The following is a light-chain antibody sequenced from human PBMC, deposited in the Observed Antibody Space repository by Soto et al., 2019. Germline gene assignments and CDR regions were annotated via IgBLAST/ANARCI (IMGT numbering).Light chain of an antibody. V-gene: IGLV2-14*01. CDR1: GSDLGAYNY. J-gene: IGLJ2*01. Sequence: QSALTQPASVSGSPGQSIAISCTGTGSDLGAYNYVSWYHQYSGKAPKLLIFEVTNRPLGVSDRFSGSKSGNTASLTISGLQAEDEGDYYCSSYTGSSTPVVFGGGTQLTVL. CDR2: EVT. CDR3: SSYTGSSTPVV.